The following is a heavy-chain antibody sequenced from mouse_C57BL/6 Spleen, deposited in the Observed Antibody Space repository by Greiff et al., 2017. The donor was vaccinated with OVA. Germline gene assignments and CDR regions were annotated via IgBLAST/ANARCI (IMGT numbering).Heavy chain of an antibody. V-gene: IGHV5-16*01. Sequence: EVKLMESEGGLVQPGSSMKLSCTASGFTFSDYYMAWVRQVPEKGLEWVANINYDGSSTYYLDSLKSRFIISRDNAKNILYLQMSSLKSEDTATYYCARDQSYYGSSFDYWGQGTTLTVSS. CDR3: ARDQSYYGSSFDY. D-gene: IGHD1-1*01. J-gene: IGHJ2*01. CDR1: GFTFSDYY. CDR2: INYDGSST.